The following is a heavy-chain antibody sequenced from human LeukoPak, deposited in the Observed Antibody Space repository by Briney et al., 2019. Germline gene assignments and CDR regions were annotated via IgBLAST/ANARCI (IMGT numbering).Heavy chain of an antibody. CDR1: GYTFTGYY. V-gene: IGHV1-69*13. J-gene: IGHJ5*02. CDR2: IIPIFGTA. CDR3: ARSVAYCGGDCYFNWFDP. D-gene: IGHD2-21*02. Sequence: GASVKVSCKASGYTFTGYYMNWVRQAPGQGLEWMGGIIPIFGTANYAQKFQGRVTITADESTSTAYMELSSLRSEDTAVYYCARSVAYCGGDCYFNWFDPWGQGTLVTVSS.